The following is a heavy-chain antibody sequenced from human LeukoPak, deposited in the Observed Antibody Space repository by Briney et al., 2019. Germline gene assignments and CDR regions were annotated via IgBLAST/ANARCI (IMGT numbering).Heavy chain of an antibody. CDR3: ARRWNYGRNYYIDV. CDR2: INDSGTI. V-gene: IGHV4-34*01. D-gene: IGHD1-7*01. CDR1: GGSFSNYY. J-gene: IGHJ6*03. Sequence: SETLSLTCAVSGGSFSNYYWSWIRHSPGPGLEWIGEINDSGTINYNPSLMIRVTISLDKSKNQFSLTLSSATAADTAVYYCARRWNYGRNYYIDVWGKGATVSVSS.